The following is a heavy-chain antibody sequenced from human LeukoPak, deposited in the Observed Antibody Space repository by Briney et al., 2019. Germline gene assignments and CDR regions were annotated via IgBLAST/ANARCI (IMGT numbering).Heavy chain of an antibody. CDR3: AKAGSLDLYYYYYMDV. V-gene: IGHV3-23*01. J-gene: IGHJ6*03. D-gene: IGHD1-26*01. Sequence: GGSLRLSCAASGFTFSNYAMSWVRQAPGKGLEWVSAISGSGGGTYYADSVKGRFTISRDNSKNTLYLQMNSLRAEDTAVYYCAKAGSLDLYYYYYMDVWGKGTTVTVSS. CDR1: GFTFSNYA. CDR2: ISGSGGGT.